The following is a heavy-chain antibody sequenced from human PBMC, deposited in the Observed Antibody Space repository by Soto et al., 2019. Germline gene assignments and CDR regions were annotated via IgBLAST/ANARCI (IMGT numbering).Heavy chain of an antibody. CDR2: VSSSSSYI. CDR1: GFTFSSYS. D-gene: IGHD6-13*01. Sequence: GGSLRLSCAASGFTFSSYSMNWVRQAPGKGLEWVSSVSSSSSYIYYADSVKGRFTISRDNAKNSLYLQMNSLRAEDTAVYYCAREGAAAGNWFDPWGQGTLVTVSS. CDR3: AREGAAAGNWFDP. V-gene: IGHV3-21*01. J-gene: IGHJ5*02.